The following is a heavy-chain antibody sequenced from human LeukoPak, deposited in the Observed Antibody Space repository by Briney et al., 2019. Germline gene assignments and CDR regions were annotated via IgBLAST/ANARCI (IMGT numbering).Heavy chain of an antibody. V-gene: IGHV1-2*02. D-gene: IGHD2-2*02. CDR1: GYTFTGYY. J-gene: IGHJ3*02. Sequence: ASVKVSCKASGYTFTGYYMHWVRQAPGQGLEWMGWINPIKTSINYAQKFQGRVTMTRDTSISTAYMELSRLRSDDTAVYYCASDWGLSQLEYCSNTNCYMGAFDIWGQGTMVTVSS. CDR2: INPIKTSI. CDR3: ASDWGLSQLEYCSNTNCYMGAFDI.